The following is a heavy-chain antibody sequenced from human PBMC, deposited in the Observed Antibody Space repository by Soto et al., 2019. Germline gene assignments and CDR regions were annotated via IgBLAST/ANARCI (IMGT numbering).Heavy chain of an antibody. CDR1: GCSISSNIYY. D-gene: IGHD3-22*01. Sequence: PLETLSLTCTFSGCSISSNIYYLGWIRQPPGKGLEWIGNIHYSGSTYYDSSLKSRVTISVDTSKNQFSLKLSSVTAADTAVYYCASQHYYDSSGYYVVYWGQGTLVTVSS. CDR2: IHYSGST. CDR3: ASQHYYDSSGYYVVY. V-gene: IGHV4-39*01. J-gene: IGHJ4*02.